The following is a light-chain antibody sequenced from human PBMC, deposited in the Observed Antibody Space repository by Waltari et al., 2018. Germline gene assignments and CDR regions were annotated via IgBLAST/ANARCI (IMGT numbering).Light chain of an antibody. CDR3: QKYVSLPAT. J-gene: IGKJ1*01. V-gene: IGKV3-20*01. CDR1: QSVGKS. CDR2: DAS. Sequence: EIVLPQSPGTLSLSPGARATLSCRASQSVGKSLAWYQQKPGQAPRLLIYDASSRATGIPDRFSGSGFGTDFSLTISRLEPEDFAVYYCQKYVSLPATFGQGTKVEIK.